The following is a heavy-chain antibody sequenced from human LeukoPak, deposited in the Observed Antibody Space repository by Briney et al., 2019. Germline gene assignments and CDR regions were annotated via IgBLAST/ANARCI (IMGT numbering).Heavy chain of an antibody. Sequence: GGSLRLSCAASGFTFSSYAMSWVRQAPGKGLEWVSAISGSGGSTYYADSVKGRFTISRDNSKNTLYLQMNSLRAEDTAVYYCAKVRPLTSSWRTMRWFDPWGQGTLVTVSS. CDR1: GFTFSSYA. CDR3: AKVRPLTSSWRTMRWFDP. J-gene: IGHJ5*02. V-gene: IGHV3-23*01. CDR2: ISGSGGST. D-gene: IGHD6-13*01.